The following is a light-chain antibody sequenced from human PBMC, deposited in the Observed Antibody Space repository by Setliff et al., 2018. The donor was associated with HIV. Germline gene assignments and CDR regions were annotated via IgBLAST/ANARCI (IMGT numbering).Light chain of an antibody. CDR3: QQYGSSLRT. CDR2: GAA. Sequence: IVLTQFPGTLSLSPGERATLSCTASQSLSSSYIAWYQQKPGQAPRLLIYGAAYRATGIPDRFSGSGSGIDFTLTISRLEPEDFAVYYCQQYGSSLRTFGQGTKVDIK. CDR1: QSLSSSY. V-gene: IGKV3-20*01. J-gene: IGKJ1*01.